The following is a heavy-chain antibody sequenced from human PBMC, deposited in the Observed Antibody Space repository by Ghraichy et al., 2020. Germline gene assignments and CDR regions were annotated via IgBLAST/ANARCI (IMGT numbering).Heavy chain of an antibody. Sequence: SETLSLTCTVSGGSISSGGYYWSWIRQHPGKGLEWIGYIYYSGSTYYNPSLRSRVTISVDTSKNQFPLKLSSVTAADTAMYYCARDSVRVVVTASEKVAVHSYVDYWGQGTLVTVSS. CDR1: GGSISSGGYY. D-gene: IGHD2-21*02. J-gene: IGHJ4*02. CDR3: ARDSVRVVVTASEKVAVHSYVDY. CDR2: IYYSGST. V-gene: IGHV4-31*03.